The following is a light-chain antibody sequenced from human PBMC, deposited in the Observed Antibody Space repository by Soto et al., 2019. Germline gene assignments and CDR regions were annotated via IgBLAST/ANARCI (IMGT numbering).Light chain of an antibody. CDR2: GAS. V-gene: IGKV3-20*01. Sequence: EIVLTQSPGTLSLSPGERATLSCRASQSVSSSYLAWYQQKPGQAPRRLIYGASSRATGIPDRFSGSGSGTDFTLTISRLEPEDFAVYYCPQYGSSLYTFGQGTKLEIK. J-gene: IGKJ2*01. CDR1: QSVSSSY. CDR3: PQYGSSLYT.